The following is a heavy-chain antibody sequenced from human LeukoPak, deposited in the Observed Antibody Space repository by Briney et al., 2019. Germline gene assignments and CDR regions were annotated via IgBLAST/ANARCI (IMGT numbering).Heavy chain of an antibody. J-gene: IGHJ6*02. V-gene: IGHV3-30*18. CDR2: ISYDGSIK. Sequence: GRSLSLACAASGFAVSSYGMHWGRQAPGKGLDWVADISYDGSIKYYGDSVKGRFTISRDNSKSTVYLEMNSLRAEDTAVYYCAKGQGCYYYGMDVWGHGTLVTVSS. CDR1: GFAVSSYG. D-gene: IGHD6-19*01. CDR3: AKGQGCYYYGMDV.